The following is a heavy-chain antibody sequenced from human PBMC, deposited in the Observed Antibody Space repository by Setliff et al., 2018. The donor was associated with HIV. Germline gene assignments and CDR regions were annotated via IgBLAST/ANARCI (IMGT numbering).Heavy chain of an antibody. CDR1: GFTFSSYW. CDR3: ATFLRSGELSLFPDGFNL. V-gene: IGHV3-74*01. Sequence: LGGSLRLSCAASGFTFSSYWMHWVRQAPGKGLVWVSRINSDGSYTSYAESVKGRFTISRDNFKDTLYLQTDRLRAEDTAVYYCATFLRSGELSLFPDGFNLWGQGTLVTVSS. CDR2: INSDGSYT. J-gene: IGHJ3*01. D-gene: IGHD3-16*02.